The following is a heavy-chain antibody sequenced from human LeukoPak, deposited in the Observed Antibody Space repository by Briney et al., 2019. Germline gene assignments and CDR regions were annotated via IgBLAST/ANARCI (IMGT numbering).Heavy chain of an antibody. CDR3: ASLGYSYGS. D-gene: IGHD5-18*01. CDR2: INHSGST. CDR1: GGSFSGYY. Sequence: SETLSLTCAVYGGSFSGYYWSWIRQPPGKGLEWIGEINHSGSTNYNPSLKSRVTISVDTSKNQFSLKLSSVTAADTAVYYCASLGYSYGSWGQGTLVTVSS. V-gene: IGHV4-34*01. J-gene: IGHJ5*02.